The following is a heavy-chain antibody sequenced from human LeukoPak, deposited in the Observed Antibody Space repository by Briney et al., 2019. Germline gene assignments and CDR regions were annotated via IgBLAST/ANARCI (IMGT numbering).Heavy chain of an antibody. Sequence: PSETLSPTCTVSGGSISSGDYYWSWIRQPPGKGLEWIGYIYYSGSTNYNPSLKSRVTISVDTSKNQFSLKLSSVTAADTAVYYCARRGPWLTYYDFWSGYYFPDAFDIWGQGTMVTVSS. D-gene: IGHD3-3*01. J-gene: IGHJ3*02. CDR1: GGSISSGDYY. CDR2: IYYSGST. V-gene: IGHV4-61*08. CDR3: ARRGPWLTYYDFWSGYYFPDAFDI.